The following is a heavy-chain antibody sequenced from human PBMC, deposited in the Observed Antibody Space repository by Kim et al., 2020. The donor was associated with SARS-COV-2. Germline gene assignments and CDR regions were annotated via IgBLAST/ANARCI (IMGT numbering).Heavy chain of an antibody. CDR3: ARVDYGDYGAKIDY. V-gene: IGHV3-30*01. J-gene: IGHJ4*02. Sequence: ADSVKGRFTISRDNTKNTLYLRMNSLRAEDTDVYYCARVDYGDYGAKIDYWGQGTLVTVSS. D-gene: IGHD4-17*01.